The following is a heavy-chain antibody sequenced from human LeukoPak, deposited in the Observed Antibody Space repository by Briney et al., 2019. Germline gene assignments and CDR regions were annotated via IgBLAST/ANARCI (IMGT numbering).Heavy chain of an antibody. CDR3: ARGYSSSWYGVY. CDR1: GGTFSSYA. CDR2: IIRIFGTA. Sequence: SVKVSCKASGGTFSSYAISWVRQAPGQGVEWMGGIIRIFGTANYAQKFQGRVTITADESTSPAYMELSSLRSEDTAVYYCARGYSSSWYGVYWGQGTLVTVSS. J-gene: IGHJ4*02. D-gene: IGHD6-13*01. V-gene: IGHV1-69*13.